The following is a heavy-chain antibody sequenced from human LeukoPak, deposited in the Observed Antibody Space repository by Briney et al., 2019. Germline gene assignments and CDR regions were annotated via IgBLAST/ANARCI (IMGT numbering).Heavy chain of an antibody. CDR1: GFTFSSYA. D-gene: IGHD2-15*01. Sequence: GGSLRLSCAASGFTFSSYAMSWVRQAPGKGLEWVSHINNNGGSTSYADSVKGRFTIPRDNSKNTLYVQLNSLRAEDTAVYYCAKPHTPYCSGATCYLFDFWGQGTLVTVSS. J-gene: IGHJ4*02. CDR3: AKPHTPYCSGATCYLFDF. V-gene: IGHV3-23*05. CDR2: INNNGGST.